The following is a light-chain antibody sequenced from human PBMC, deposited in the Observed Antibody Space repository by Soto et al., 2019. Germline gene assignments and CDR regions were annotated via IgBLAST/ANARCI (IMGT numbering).Light chain of an antibody. CDR1: QSVSSSY. CDR3: QHYGSSPYT. Sequence: EIVLTQSPGTLSLSPGERATLSCRASQSVSSSYLAWYQRKPGQAPRLLIYGASSRATGIPDRFSGSGSGTDFTLTISRLEPEDFAVYYCQHYGSSPYTFGQGTKLESK. CDR2: GAS. V-gene: IGKV3-20*01. J-gene: IGKJ2*01.